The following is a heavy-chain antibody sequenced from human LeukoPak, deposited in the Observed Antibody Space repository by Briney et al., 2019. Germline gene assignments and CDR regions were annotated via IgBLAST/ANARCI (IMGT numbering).Heavy chain of an antibody. V-gene: IGHV1-69*04. D-gene: IGHD3-22*01. J-gene: IGHJ5*02. CDR1: GGTFSSYA. CDR3: AGERNYYDSSGYS. Sequence: ASVKVSCKASGGTFSSYAISWVRQAPGQGLEWMGRIIPILGIANYAQKFQGRVTITADKSTSTAYMELSSLRSEDTAVYYCAGERNYYDSSGYSWGQGTLVTVSS. CDR2: IIPILGIA.